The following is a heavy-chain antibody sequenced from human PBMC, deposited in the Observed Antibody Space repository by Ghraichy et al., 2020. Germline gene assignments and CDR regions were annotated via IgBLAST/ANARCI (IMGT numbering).Heavy chain of an antibody. CDR2: IRSKANSYAT. J-gene: IGHJ6*02. V-gene: IGHV3-73*01. Sequence: GGSLRLSCAASGFTFSGSAMHWVRQASGKGLEWVGRIRSKANSYATAYAASVKGRFTISRDDSKNTAYLQMNSLKTEDTAVYYCTRHGSVVDVWGQGTTVTVSS. CDR3: TRHGSVVDV. CDR1: GFTFSGSA.